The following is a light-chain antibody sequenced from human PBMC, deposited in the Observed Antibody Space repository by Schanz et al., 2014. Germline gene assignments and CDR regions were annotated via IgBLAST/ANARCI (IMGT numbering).Light chain of an antibody. Sequence: DIQMTQSPSSLSASVGDRVTITCRASQSISSYLNWYQQKPGKAPKLLIYAASSLQSGVPSRFSGSGSGTDFTLTISSLQSEDFAVYYCQQYNNWPRFGGGTKVEMK. CDR1: QSISSY. CDR2: AAS. V-gene: IGKV1-39*01. CDR3: QQYNNWPR. J-gene: IGKJ4*01.